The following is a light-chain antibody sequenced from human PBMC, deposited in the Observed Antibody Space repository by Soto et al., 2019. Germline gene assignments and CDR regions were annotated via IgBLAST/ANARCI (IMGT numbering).Light chain of an antibody. CDR1: QSISSH. CDR2: TAS. CDR3: QQSYNTPLT. Sequence: DIRMTQSPSSLSASVGDTVTITCRASQSISSHLNWYQQKPGKAPNLLMYTASSLQSGVPSRFSGSGSGTDFTLTISSLQPEDFATYYCQQSYNTPLTFGQGTRLEIK. V-gene: IGKV1-39*01. J-gene: IGKJ5*01.